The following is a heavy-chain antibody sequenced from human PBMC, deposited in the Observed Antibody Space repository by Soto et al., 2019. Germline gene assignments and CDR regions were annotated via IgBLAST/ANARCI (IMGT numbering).Heavy chain of an antibody. CDR3: ARATVVAATFDF. D-gene: IGHD2-15*01. J-gene: IGHJ4*02. Sequence: EVQLVESGGGLVKPGGSLTLSCAASGFAFRSYNMNWVRQAPGKGLEWVASISSGSSNIYYADSVKGRFTISRDKAKNSLFLQMDRLRAQDAAVHYCARATVVAATFDFWGQGTLVTVSS. V-gene: IGHV3-21*01. CDR2: ISSGSSNI. CDR1: GFAFRSYN.